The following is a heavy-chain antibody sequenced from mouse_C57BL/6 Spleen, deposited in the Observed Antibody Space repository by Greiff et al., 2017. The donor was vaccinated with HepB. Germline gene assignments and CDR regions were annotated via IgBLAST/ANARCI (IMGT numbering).Heavy chain of an antibody. CDR2: IYPGDGDT. Sequence: QVQLQQSGPELVKPGASVKISCKASGYAFSSSWMNWVKQRPGKGLEWIGRIYPGDGDTNYNGKFKGKATLTADKSSSTAYMQISSLTSEDSAVYCSAIYYDYDSYYLDYWGQGTTLTVSS. CDR3: AIYYDYDSYYLDY. D-gene: IGHD2-4*01. CDR1: GYAFSSSW. V-gene: IGHV1-82*01. J-gene: IGHJ2*01.